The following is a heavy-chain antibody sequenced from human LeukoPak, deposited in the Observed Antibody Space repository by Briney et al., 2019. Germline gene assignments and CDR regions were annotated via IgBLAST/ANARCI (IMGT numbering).Heavy chain of an antibody. CDR2: IDPSDSYT. V-gene: IGHV5-10-1*01. D-gene: IGHD3-22*01. Sequence: GESLKISCKASGDSFTNYWITWVRQMPGKGLEWMGRIDPSDSYTNYSPSFQGHVTISADKSISTAYLQWSSLKASDTAMYYCARFMSDSSGYVDYWGQGTLVTVSS. J-gene: IGHJ4*02. CDR1: GDSFTNYW. CDR3: ARFMSDSSGYVDY.